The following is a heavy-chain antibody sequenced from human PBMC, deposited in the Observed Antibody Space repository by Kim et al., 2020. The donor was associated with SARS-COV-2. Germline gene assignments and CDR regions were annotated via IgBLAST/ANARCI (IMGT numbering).Heavy chain of an antibody. D-gene: IGHD2-2*01. CDR1: GFTVSSNY. CDR3: ARDRAIVVVPAAPGYYYYGMDV. V-gene: IGHV3-53*01. J-gene: IGHJ6*02. CDR2: IYSGGST. Sequence: GGSLRLSCAASGFTVSSNYMSWVRQAPGKGLEWVSVIYSGGSTYYADSVKGRFTISRDNSKNTLYLQMNSLRAEDTAVYYCARDRAIVVVPAAPGYYYYGMDVWGQGTTVTVSS.